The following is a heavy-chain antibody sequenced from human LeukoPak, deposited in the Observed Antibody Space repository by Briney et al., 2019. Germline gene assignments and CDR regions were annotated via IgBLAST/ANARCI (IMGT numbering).Heavy chain of an antibody. V-gene: IGHV3-23*01. CDR2: ISGSGGST. J-gene: IGHJ4*02. CDR1: GFTFSSYA. CDR3: AKDRSGYSYGYGYFDY. Sequence: GGSLRLSCAASGFTFSSYAMSWVRQAPGKGLEWVSAISGSGGSTYYADSVKGRFTISRDNSKNTLYLQMNSLRAETTVVYYCAKDRSGYSYGYGYFDYWGQGTLVTVSS. D-gene: IGHD5-18*01.